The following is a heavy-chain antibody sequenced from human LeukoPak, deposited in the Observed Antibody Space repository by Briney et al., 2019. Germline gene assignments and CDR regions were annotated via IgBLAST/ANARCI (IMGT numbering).Heavy chain of an antibody. V-gene: IGHV1-69*04. CDR3: ARDVGPRITMVRGPFDP. CDR2: IIPILGIA. Sequence: ASVKVSCKASGGTFSSYAISRVRQAPGQGLEWMGRIIPILGIANYAQKFQGRVTITADKSTSTAYMELSSLRSEDTAVYYCARDVGPRITMVRGPFDPWGQGTLVTVSS. CDR1: GGTFSSYA. J-gene: IGHJ5*02. D-gene: IGHD3-10*01.